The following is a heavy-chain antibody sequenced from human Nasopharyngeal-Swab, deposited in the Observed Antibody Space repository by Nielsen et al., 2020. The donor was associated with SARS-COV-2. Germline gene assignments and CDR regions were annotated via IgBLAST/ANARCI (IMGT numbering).Heavy chain of an antibody. V-gene: IGHV3-23*01. CDR1: GFTFSSYA. CDR2: ITDSGYNT. J-gene: IGHJ4*02. CDR3: AKHSPHSPPGDRVFDY. D-gene: IGHD7-27*01. Sequence: GESLKISCAASGFTFSSYAMTWVRQAPGKGLEWVSGITDSGYNTYYADSVKGRFTISRDNSKSMLFLQMNSLTADDTAVYYCAKHSPHSPPGDRVFDYWGQGTLVTVSS.